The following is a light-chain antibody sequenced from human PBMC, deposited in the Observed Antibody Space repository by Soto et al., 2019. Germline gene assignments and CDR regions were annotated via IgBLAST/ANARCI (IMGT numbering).Light chain of an antibody. CDR1: SSDGGGYNY. Sequence: QSALTQPASVSGSPGQSITISCTGTSSDGGGYNYVSWYQQHPGKAPKLMIYDVSNRPSGVSNRCSGSKSGNTASLTISGLQAEDEADYYCGSYTSSSTYVVFGGGTKLTVL. CDR3: GSYTSSSTYVV. CDR2: DVS. V-gene: IGLV2-14*01. J-gene: IGLJ2*01.